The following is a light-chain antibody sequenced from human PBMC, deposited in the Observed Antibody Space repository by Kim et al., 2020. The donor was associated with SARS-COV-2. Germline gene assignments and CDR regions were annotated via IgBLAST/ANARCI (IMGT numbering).Light chain of an antibody. J-gene: IGKJ1*01. CDR2: AAS. V-gene: IGKV1-6*01. CDR3: LQDYNYPWT. CDR1: QGIGSA. Sequence: AYVGDRVTNPCRASQGIGSALVWYQQKPGKAPNLRIYAASTLQSGVPSRFSGSGSGTDFTLTISSLQPEDFATYYCLQDYNYPWTFGQGTKVDIK.